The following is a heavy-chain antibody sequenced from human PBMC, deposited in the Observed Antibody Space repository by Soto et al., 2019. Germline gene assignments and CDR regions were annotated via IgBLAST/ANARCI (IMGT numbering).Heavy chain of an antibody. Sequence: QVVLPESGPGVVKPSDTLSLTCNVSGASLSRYYWSWIRQPPGKGLEWIGRIYATGDTDYNPSLKSRISMSVDMSKKQFSLTLRSVTAADTAIYYCVRDGTKNLRDRFEPWGRGILVTVSS. CDR1: GASLSRYY. J-gene: IGHJ5*02. D-gene: IGHD1-26*01. CDR2: IYATGDT. CDR3: VRDGTKNLRDRFEP. V-gene: IGHV4-4*07.